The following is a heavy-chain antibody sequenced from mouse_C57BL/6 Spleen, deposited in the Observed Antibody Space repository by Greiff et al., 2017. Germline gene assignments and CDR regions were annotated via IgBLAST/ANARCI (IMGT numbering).Heavy chain of an antibody. V-gene: IGHV5-17*01. CDR2: ISSGSSTI. CDR3: ARDGSSWRYFDY. Sequence: EVKLMESGGGLVKPGGSLKLSCAASGFTFSDYGMHWVRQAPEKGLEWVAYISSGSSTIYYADTVKGRFTISRDNAKNTLFLQMTSLRSEDTAMYYCARDGSSWRYFDYWGQGTTLTVSS. J-gene: IGHJ2*01. CDR1: GFTFSDYG. D-gene: IGHD1-1*01.